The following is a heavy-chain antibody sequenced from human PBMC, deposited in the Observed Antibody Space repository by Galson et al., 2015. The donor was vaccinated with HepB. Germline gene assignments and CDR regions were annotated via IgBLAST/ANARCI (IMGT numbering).Heavy chain of an antibody. D-gene: IGHD6-13*01. V-gene: IGHV3-23*01. Sequence: SLRLSCAASGFTFSSYAMSWVRQAPGKGLEWVSAISGSGGSTYYADSVKGRFTISRDNSKNTLYLQMNSLRAEDTAVYYCAKQFGVAAAGNRGLEAFDIWGQGTMVTVSS. CDR2: ISGSGGST. CDR1: GFTFSSYA. CDR3: AKQFGVAAAGNRGLEAFDI. J-gene: IGHJ3*02.